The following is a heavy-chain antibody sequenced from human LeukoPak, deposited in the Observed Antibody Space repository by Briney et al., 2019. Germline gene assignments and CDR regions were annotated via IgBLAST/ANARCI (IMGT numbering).Heavy chain of an antibody. CDR2: DYCGGNT. D-gene: IGHD3-10*01. CDR3: ARDHFGSLDS. CDR1: GFSGTTDSYC. J-gene: IGHJ4*02. V-gene: IGHV4-61*01. Sequence: KPSETLSLTCTVSGFSGTTDSYCWGWIRQPPGKGLEWIGYDYCGGNTNYDPSLKRRVTISVDTSKNQFSLTLTSVTAADTAVYFCARDHFGSLDSWGQGILVTVSS.